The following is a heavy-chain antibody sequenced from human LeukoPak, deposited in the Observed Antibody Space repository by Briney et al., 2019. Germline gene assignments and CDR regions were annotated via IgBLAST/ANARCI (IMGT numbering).Heavy chain of an antibody. D-gene: IGHD3-22*01. Sequence: RASVKVSCKASGGTFSSYAISWVRQAPGQGLEWMGGINPNSGGTNYAQKFQGRVTMTRDTSISTAYMELSRLRSDDTAVYYCARAPYDSSGYYWNFEYWGQGTLATVSS. CDR3: ARAPYDSSGYYWNFEY. CDR2: INPNSGGT. CDR1: GGTFSSYA. V-gene: IGHV1-2*02. J-gene: IGHJ4*02.